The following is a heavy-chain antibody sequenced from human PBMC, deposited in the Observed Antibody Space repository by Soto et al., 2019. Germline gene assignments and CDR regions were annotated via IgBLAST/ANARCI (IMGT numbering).Heavy chain of an antibody. D-gene: IGHD4-17*01. CDR2: IYHSGST. V-gene: IGHV4-30-2*01. J-gene: IGHJ1*01. CDR1: GGSISSGGYS. Sequence: SETLSLTCAVSGGSISSGGYSWNWIRQPPGKGLEWIGYIYHSGSTLYNPSLKSRVTISVDKSKNQFSLKLTSVTAADTAVFYCAKAPVPDYGAYGSCVFQHWGQGTLVTVSS. CDR3: AKAPVPDYGAYGSCVFQH.